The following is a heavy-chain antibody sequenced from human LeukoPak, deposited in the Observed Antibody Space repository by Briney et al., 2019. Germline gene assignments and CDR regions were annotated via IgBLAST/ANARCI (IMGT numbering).Heavy chain of an antibody. CDR1: GYTFTSYG. D-gene: IGHD6-13*01. CDR3: AREYSSSRYYYMDV. CDR2: ISAYNGNT. Sequence: GASVKVSCKASGYTFTSYGISWVRQAPGQGLEWIGWISAYNGNTNYAQKLQGRVTMTTDTSTSTAYMELRSLRSDDTAVHYCAREYSSSRYYYMDVWGKGTTVTVSS. J-gene: IGHJ6*03. V-gene: IGHV1-18*01.